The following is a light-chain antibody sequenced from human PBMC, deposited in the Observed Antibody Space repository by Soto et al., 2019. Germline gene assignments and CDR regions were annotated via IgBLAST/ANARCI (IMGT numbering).Light chain of an antibody. CDR2: KAS. J-gene: IGKJ1*01. CDR3: QQYDSYPRT. V-gene: IGKV1-5*03. CDR1: QSISSW. Sequence: DIQMTQSPSTLSASVGDRVTITCRASQSISSWLGWYQQKPGKAPKVLIYKASSLESGVPSRFSGSGSGTEFTLTITSLPPDDFATYYCQQYDSYPRTFGQGTKVEIK.